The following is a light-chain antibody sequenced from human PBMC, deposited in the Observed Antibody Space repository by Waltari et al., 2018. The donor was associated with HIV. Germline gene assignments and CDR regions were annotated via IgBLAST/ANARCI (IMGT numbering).Light chain of an antibody. Sequence: QSVLTQPPSASGALGQRVSIFCSGSSSNIGGNAVNWYQQHPGTAPKLLISSNIQRRSGVPDRFSASKSGTSASLAISGLQSEDEADYYCGSWDDSLNGHVVFGGGTKLTVL. J-gene: IGLJ2*01. CDR1: SSNIGGNA. CDR2: SNI. CDR3: GSWDDSLNGHVV. V-gene: IGLV1-44*01.